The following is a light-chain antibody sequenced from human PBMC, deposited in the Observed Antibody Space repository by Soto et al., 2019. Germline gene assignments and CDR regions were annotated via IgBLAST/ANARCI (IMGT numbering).Light chain of an antibody. CDR3: QQYHSYPWT. Sequence: DIQMTQSPSTLSSSVGDRVTITCRASQSISSWLAWYQQKPGKAPKLLMYKASSLESGVPSRFSGSGSGTEFTLTISSLQPDDFATYYCQQYHSYPWTFGQGTKVAIK. CDR1: QSISSW. J-gene: IGKJ1*01. V-gene: IGKV1-5*03. CDR2: KAS.